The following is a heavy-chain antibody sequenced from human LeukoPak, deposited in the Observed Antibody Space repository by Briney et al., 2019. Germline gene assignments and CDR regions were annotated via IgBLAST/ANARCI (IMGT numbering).Heavy chain of an antibody. D-gene: IGHD6-19*01. V-gene: IGHV6-1*01. J-gene: IGHJ4*02. CDR3: ARGILAVADFDY. CDR1: GDSVSSNSAA. Sequence: SQTLSLTCALSGDSVSSNSAAWNWIRQSPSRGLEWLGRTCYRSKWYNDSAVSVKSRITINPDTSKNQFSLQLDSVTPEDTAVYYCARGILAVADFDYWGQGTLVTVSS. CDR2: TCYRSKWYN.